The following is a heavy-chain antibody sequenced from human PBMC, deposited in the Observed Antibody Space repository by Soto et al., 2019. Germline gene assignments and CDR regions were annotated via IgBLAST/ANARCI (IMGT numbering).Heavy chain of an antibody. CDR2: INPDSGAT. V-gene: IGHV1-2*02. CDR3: ARGDYRTGGYPFPYFDY. CDR1: GYSFTGYY. D-gene: IGHD2-8*02. Sequence: HEHLVQSGAEVKRPGASLKVSCKASGYSFTGYYIHWVRQAPGQGLEWMGWINPDSGATNYAQNFQGRVTLTSDTSISTASMDLTRLTSDDTAVYYCARGDYRTGGYPFPYFDYWGQGTLVIVSS. J-gene: IGHJ4*02.